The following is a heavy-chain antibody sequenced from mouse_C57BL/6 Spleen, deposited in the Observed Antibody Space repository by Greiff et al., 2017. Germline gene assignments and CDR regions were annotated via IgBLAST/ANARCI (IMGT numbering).Heavy chain of an antibody. CDR3: ARYDSGY. CDR1: GYSFTGYY. V-gene: IGHV1-42*01. J-gene: IGHJ2*01. D-gene: IGHD2-4*01. Sequence: VQLKQSGAELVKPGASVKISCKASGYSFTGYYMNWVKQSPEKSLEWIGEINPRSGGTTYNQKFKAKATLTVDKSSSTAYMQLKSLTSEDSAVYYCARYDSGYWGQGTTLTVSS. CDR2: INPRSGGT.